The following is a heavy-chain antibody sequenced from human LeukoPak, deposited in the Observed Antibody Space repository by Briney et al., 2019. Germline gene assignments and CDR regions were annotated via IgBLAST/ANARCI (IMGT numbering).Heavy chain of an antibody. D-gene: IGHD2/OR15-2a*01. CDR1: GITFSSYT. CDR3: ATSIIAPFDY. Sequence: PGGSLRLSCVASGITFSSYTMHWVRQAPGKGLEWVAVISYDGSNKYYGDSVKGRFTISRDNSKNTLHLQMNSLRAEDTAVYYCATSIIAPFDYWGQGTLVTVSS. V-gene: IGHV3-30-3*01. CDR2: ISYDGSNK. J-gene: IGHJ4*02.